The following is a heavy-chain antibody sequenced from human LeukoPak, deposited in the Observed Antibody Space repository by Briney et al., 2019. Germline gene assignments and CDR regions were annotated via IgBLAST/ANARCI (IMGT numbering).Heavy chain of an antibody. CDR2: IYYSGST. V-gene: IGHV4-59*12. J-gene: IGHJ6*02. Sequence: NPSETLSLTCTVSGGSISSYYWSWIRQPPGKGLEWIGYIYYSGSTNYNPSLKSRVTISVDTSKNQFSLKLSSVTAADTAVYYCARGRYYYDSRGLIYYYYGMDVWGQGTTVTVSS. CDR3: ARGRYYYDSRGLIYYYYGMDV. D-gene: IGHD3-22*01. CDR1: GGSISSYY.